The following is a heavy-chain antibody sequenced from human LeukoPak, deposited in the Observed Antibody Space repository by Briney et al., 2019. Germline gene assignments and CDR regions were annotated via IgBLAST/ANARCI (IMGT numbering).Heavy chain of an antibody. J-gene: IGHJ4*02. V-gene: IGHV3-23*01. CDR3: AKTSSRYGDYTGAIAY. Sequence: GGSLRLSCADSGFTFSSDAMSWVRESPGAGLERGSALSGRGGSKFYAEFMKGRFTISRDNSKNTLYLKMNSLRAEDTAVYYCAKTSSRYGDYTGAIAYWGQGTLVTVSS. CDR1: GFTFSSDA. CDR2: LSGRGGSK. D-gene: IGHD4-17*01.